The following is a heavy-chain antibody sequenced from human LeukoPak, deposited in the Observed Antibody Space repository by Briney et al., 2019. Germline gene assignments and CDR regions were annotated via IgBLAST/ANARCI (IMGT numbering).Heavy chain of an antibody. CDR1: GYTFTSYD. V-gene: IGHV1-8*01. CDR3: ARPLNPSSSGRYYFDY. J-gene: IGHJ4*02. D-gene: IGHD2-15*01. Sequence: ASVKVSCKASGYTFTSYDINWVRQATGQGLEWMGWMNPNSGNTGYAQKFQGRVTMTRNTSISTAYMELSSLRSEDTAVYYCARPLNPSSSGRYYFDYWGQGTLVTVSS. CDR2: MNPNSGNT.